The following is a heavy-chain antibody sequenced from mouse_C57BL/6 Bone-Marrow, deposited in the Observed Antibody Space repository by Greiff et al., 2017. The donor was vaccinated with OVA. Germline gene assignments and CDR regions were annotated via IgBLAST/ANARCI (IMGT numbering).Heavy chain of an antibody. CDR3: ATYSNYPLWYVDV. J-gene: IGHJ1*03. Sequence: VQLQQSGPGLVAPSQSLSLTCTVSGFSLTSYAISWVRQPPGTGLEWLGVIWTGGGTNYNSAPKSRLSISKDNSKRQVFLKMNSRQTDDTDRYDWATYSNYPLWYVDVWGTGTTVTVSS. CDR1: GFSLTSYA. CDR2: IWTGGGT. V-gene: IGHV2-9-1*01. D-gene: IGHD2-5*01.